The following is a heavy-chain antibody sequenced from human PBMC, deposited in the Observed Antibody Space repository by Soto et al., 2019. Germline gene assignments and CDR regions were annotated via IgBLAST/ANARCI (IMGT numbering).Heavy chain of an antibody. V-gene: IGHV4-61*05. CDR1: GGSTSSSLYQ. CDR2: AYYSGIT. Sequence: SETLSLTCTVSGGSTSSSLYQWVWIRQPPGKGLEWIGYAYYSGITNYNPSLKSRVTISVDTSKNQFSLKLSSVTAADTAVYYCARSGYIRSGWFDPWGQGTLVTVSS. J-gene: IGHJ5*02. CDR3: ARSGYIRSGWFDP. D-gene: IGHD5-18*01.